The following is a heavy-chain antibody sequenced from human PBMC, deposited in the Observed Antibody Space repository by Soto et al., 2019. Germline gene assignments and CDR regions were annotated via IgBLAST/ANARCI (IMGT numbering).Heavy chain of an antibody. Sequence: QITLKESGPTLVKPTQTLTLTCTFSGFSLSTSGVGLGWIRQPPGNALEWLAVIYWDDDKRSSSSLKSRLTIIKDTSKNRVVLTMTNMDPVDTATYYCAHHPYYGLGTYSFDYWGQGILVTVCS. CDR2: IYWDDDK. V-gene: IGHV2-5*02. CDR1: GFSLSTSGVG. J-gene: IGHJ4*02. D-gene: IGHD3-10*01. CDR3: AHHPYYGLGTYSFDY.